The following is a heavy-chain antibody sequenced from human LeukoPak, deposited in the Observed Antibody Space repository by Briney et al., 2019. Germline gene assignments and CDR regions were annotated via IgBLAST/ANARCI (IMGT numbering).Heavy chain of an antibody. CDR1: GFTFDDYA. D-gene: IGHD2-15*01. J-gene: IGHJ4*02. CDR3: AKGVAAIPGVFDY. V-gene: IGHV3-9*01. CDR2: ISWNSGSI. Sequence: GGSLRLSCAASGFTFDDYAMHWVRQAPGKGLEWVSGISWNSGSIGYADSVKGRFTISRGNAKNSLYLQMNSLRAEDTALYYCAKGVAAIPGVFDYWGQGTLVTVSS.